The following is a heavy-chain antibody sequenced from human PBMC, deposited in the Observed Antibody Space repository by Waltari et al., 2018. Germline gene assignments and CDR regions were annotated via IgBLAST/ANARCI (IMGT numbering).Heavy chain of an antibody. CDR1: GYTFTSYY. V-gene: IGHV1-46*01. CDR3: ASGGVVVIATPPRPFDY. D-gene: IGHD2-21*01. CDR2: INPSGGST. Sequence: QVQLVQSGAEVKKPGASVKVSCKASGYTFTSYYMHWVRQAPGQGLEWMGIINPSGGSTSYAQKFQGRVTMTRDTSTSTVYMELSSLRSEDTAVYYCASGGVVVIATPPRPFDYWGQGTLVTVSS. J-gene: IGHJ4*02.